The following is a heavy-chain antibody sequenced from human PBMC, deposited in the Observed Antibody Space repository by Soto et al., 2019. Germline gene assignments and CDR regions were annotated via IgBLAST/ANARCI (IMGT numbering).Heavy chain of an antibody. CDR1: GYTFTDYY. D-gene: IGHD6-6*01. CDR3: VRGRGPTKNPQLPFDY. CDR2: LNANNGDT. V-gene: IGHV1-2*02. J-gene: IGHJ4*02. Sequence: QVHLVQSGAEVKKPGASVMVSCKASGYTFTDYYVHWVRQSPGQGLEWMGWLNANNGDTNDARKYQGRVTFAVDPSSTKASLSLRSLKPGDTAAYYCVRGRGPTKNPQLPFDYCGQGTLVTGAS.